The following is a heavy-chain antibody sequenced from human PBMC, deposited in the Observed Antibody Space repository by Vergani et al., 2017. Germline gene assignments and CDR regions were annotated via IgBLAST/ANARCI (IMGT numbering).Heavy chain of an antibody. CDR3: AKEYCTSAIFYALPFDI. CDR1: GGTFSNYV. CDR2: IMPILGTP. J-gene: IGHJ3*02. D-gene: IGHD2-2*01. V-gene: IGHV1-69*01. Sequence: QVQLVQSGAEVKKPGSSVKVSCKASGGTFSNYVINWIRQAPGQGLEWMGGIMPILGTPYYAQNFQGRVTITADGSTRSANMELSSLRSEDTAVYYCAKEYCTSAIFYALPFDIWGQGTMVTVSS.